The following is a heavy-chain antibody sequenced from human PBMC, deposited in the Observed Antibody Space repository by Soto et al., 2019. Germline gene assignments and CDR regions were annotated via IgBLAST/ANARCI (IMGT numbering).Heavy chain of an antibody. J-gene: IGHJ6*02. CDR2: IIPIFGTA. V-gene: IGHV1-69*13. CDR1: GGTFSSYA. Sequence: GASVKVSCKASGGTFSSYAISWVRQAPGQGLEWMGGIIPIFGTANYAQKFQGRVTITADESTSTAYMELSSRRSEDTAVYYCASDPLYNWNYGFYYYGMDVWGQGTTVTVSS. CDR3: ASDPLYNWNYGFYYYGMDV. D-gene: IGHD1-7*01.